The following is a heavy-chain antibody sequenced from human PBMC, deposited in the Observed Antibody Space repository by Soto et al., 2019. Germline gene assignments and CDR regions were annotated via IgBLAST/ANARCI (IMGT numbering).Heavy chain of an antibody. J-gene: IGHJ4*01. D-gene: IGHD3-3*01. CDR1: GFSFKNYA. CDR3: ARGVRAETYYTAFDY. Sequence: QVQLVESGGGVVQPGSSLRLSCAASGFSFKNYAFHWVRQAPGKGLEWVALISHNDEPKIFYADSVQGRFTISRDNFKNTVYLQMNSLRDEDTAVSHCARGVRAETYYTAFDYWGQGTQVTVSS. V-gene: IGHV3-30-3*01. CDR2: ISHNDEPKI.